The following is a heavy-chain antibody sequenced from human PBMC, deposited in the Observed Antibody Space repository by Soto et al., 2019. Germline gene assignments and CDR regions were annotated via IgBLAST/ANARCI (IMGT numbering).Heavy chain of an antibody. CDR3: TLISYYYYMDV. D-gene: IGHD3-16*01. V-gene: IGHV3-15*01. CDR1: GFTFSNAW. J-gene: IGHJ6*03. CDR2: IKSKPDGGTT. Sequence: EVQLVESGGGLVKPGGSLRLSCAASGFTFSNAWMSWVRQAPGKGLEWVGRIKSKPDGGTTDYAAPVKGRFTISRDDSKNTLYLKMNSLKTEDTAVYYCTLISYYYYMDVWGKGTTVTVSS.